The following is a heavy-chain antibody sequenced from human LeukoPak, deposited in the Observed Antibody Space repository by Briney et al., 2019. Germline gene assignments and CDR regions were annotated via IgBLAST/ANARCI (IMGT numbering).Heavy chain of an antibody. Sequence: ASVKVSCKASGYTFTSYGISWVRQAPGQGLEWMGWISAYNGNTNYAQKLQGRVTMTTDTSTSTAYMELRSLRSDDTAVYYCAGVPTYYDFWSGYIYYFDYWGQGTLVTVSS. D-gene: IGHD3-3*01. J-gene: IGHJ4*02. CDR3: AGVPTYYDFWSGYIYYFDY. CDR1: GYTFTSYG. CDR2: ISAYNGNT. V-gene: IGHV1-18*01.